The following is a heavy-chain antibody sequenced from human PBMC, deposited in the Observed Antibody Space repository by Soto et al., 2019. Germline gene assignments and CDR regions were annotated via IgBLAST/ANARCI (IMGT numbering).Heavy chain of an antibody. CDR2: IYYSGST. J-gene: IGHJ6*02. CDR3: ARLNGYCISTNCHGYYGMDV. V-gene: IGHV4-31*03. Sequence: SETLSLTCTVSGGSISSGGYYWSWIRQHPGKGLEWIGYIYYSGSTYYNPSLKSRVTISVDTSKNQFSLKLSSVTAADTAVYYCARLNGYCISTNCHGYYGMDVWGQGTTVTVSS. D-gene: IGHD2-2*03. CDR1: GGSISSGGYY.